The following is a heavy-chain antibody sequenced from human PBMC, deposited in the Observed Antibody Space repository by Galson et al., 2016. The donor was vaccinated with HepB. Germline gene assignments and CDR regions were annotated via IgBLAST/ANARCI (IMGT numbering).Heavy chain of an antibody. Sequence: SLRLSCAASGFTVSRNYMSWVRQAPGNGLEWVSIIYRDGTTFYADSVKGRFTISRDCSKNTLYLQMNSLRAEDTAVYYCAGEGIAVAGSPHYYYGMDVWGQGTTVTVSS. CDR3: AGEGIAVAGSPHYYYGMDV. CDR2: IYRDGTT. D-gene: IGHD6-19*01. J-gene: IGHJ6*02. V-gene: IGHV3-53*01. CDR1: GFTVSRNY.